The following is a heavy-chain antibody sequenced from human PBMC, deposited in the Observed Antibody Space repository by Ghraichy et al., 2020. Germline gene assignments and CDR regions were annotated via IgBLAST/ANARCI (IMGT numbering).Heavy chain of an antibody. D-gene: IGHD1-1*01. Sequence: QTLSLTCTVSGGSISSYYWSWIRQPPGKGLEWIGYIYYSGSTNYNPSLKSRVTISVDTSKNQFSLKLSSVTAADTAVYYCARRTAGRMDVWGQGTTVTVSS. CDR3: ARRTAGRMDV. J-gene: IGHJ6*02. CDR2: IYYSGST. V-gene: IGHV4-59*08. CDR1: GGSISSYY.